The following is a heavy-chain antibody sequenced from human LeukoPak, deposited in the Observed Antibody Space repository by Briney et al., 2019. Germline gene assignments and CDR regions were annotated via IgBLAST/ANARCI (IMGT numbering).Heavy chain of an antibody. CDR1: GGSFSGYY. CDR2: INHSGST. J-gene: IGHJ6*03. D-gene: IGHD6-6*01. Sequence: SETLSLTCAVYGGSFSGYYWSWIRQPPGKGLEWIGEINHSGSTNYNPSLKSRVTISVDTSKNQFSLKLSSVTAADTAVYYCARGVGYSSSSRRSPLYYYYYMDVWGKGTTVTVSS. V-gene: IGHV4-34*01. CDR3: ARGVGYSSSSRRSPLYYYYYMDV.